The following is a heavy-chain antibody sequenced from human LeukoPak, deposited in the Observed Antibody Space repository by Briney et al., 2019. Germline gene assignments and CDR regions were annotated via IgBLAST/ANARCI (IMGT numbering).Heavy chain of an antibody. D-gene: IGHD2-2*01. CDR3: AKDFLYCSSTSCSFDY. CDR1: GFTFSSYS. J-gene: IGHJ4*02. Sequence: GGSLRLSCAASGFTFSSYSMNWVRQAPGKGLEWVSSISSSSSYIYYADSVKGRFTISRDNSKNTLYLQMNSLRAEDTAVYYCAKDFLYCSSTSCSFDYWGQGTLVTVSS. CDR2: ISSSSSYI. V-gene: IGHV3-21*04.